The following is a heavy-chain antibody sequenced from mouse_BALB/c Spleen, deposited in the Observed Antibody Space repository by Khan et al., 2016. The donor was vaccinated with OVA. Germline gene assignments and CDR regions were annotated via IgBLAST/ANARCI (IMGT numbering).Heavy chain of an antibody. J-gene: IGHJ4*01. D-gene: IGHD2-9*01. CDR1: GYTFTTAG. V-gene: IGHV9-4*02. Sequence: LVESGPELKKPGETVRISCKASGYTFTTAGMQWVQKMPGKGLKWIGWINTHSGVPKYAEDFKGRFAFSLETSASTVYLQITNLKNEDTATYFCARGGAAFYGNDGGAMDYWGQGTSVTVSS. CDR2: INTHSGVP. CDR3: ARGGAAFYGNDGGAMDY.